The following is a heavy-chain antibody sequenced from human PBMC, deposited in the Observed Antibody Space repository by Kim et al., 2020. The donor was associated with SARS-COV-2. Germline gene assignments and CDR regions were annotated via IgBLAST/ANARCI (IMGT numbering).Heavy chain of an antibody. CDR3: ARAFNTDSTDYYY. CDR2: IYYSEST. V-gene: IGHV4-39*01. CDR1: GGSISSSNYF. J-gene: IGHJ6*01. D-gene: IGHD3-22*01. Sequence: SETLSLTCTASGGSISSSNYFWGWLPQPPGKGLEWIVSIYYSESTYSNSSLKRLLIINDDTSNTQLFLMLTSVTAAATAVYYSARAFNTDSTDYYY.